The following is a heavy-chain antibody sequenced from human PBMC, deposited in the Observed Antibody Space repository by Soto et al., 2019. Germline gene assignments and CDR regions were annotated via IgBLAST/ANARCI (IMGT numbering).Heavy chain of an antibody. D-gene: IGHD3-22*01. CDR3: ARDRDDSRGYYGMFYAFDV. CDR1: GFTFRSYG. Sequence: QGQLVESGGGVVQPGGSLRLSCAASGFTFRSYGMHWVRQAPGKGLEWVSIIWYDGSNEYYADSVKGRFTISRDNSENTLYLQMNYLSVEDTAVYYCARDRDDSRGYYGMFYAFDVWGQGTLVTVSS. J-gene: IGHJ3*01. V-gene: IGHV3-33*01. CDR2: IWYDGSNE.